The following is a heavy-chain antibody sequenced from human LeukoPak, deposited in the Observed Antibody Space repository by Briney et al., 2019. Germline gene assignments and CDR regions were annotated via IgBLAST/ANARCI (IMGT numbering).Heavy chain of an antibody. Sequence: SETLSPTCTVSGGSISSYYWSWIRQPPGKGLEWIGYIYYSGSTNYNPSLKSRVTISVDTSKNQFSLRLSSVTAADTAVYYCARRRDHIDHWGQGTLVTVSS. CDR1: GGSISSYY. CDR3: ARRRDHIDH. D-gene: IGHD1-14*01. J-gene: IGHJ4*02. V-gene: IGHV4-59*08. CDR2: IYYSGST.